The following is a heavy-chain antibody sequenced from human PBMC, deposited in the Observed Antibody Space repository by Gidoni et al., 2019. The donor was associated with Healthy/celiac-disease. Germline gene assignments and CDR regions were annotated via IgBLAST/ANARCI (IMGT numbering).Heavy chain of an antibody. J-gene: IGHJ5*02. D-gene: IGHD2-2*02. V-gene: IGHV1-8*01. Sequence: QVQLVQSAAEVKKPGASVKVSCKASGYTFTSYDINWVRQATGQGLEWMGWMNPTSGNTGYAQKFQGRINMTRNTSISTAYMELSSLRSEDTAVYYCARGLEVRHGYCSSTSCYSYLWFDPWGQGTLVTVSS. CDR3: ARGLEVRHGYCSSTSCYSYLWFDP. CDR2: MNPTSGNT. CDR1: GYTFTSYD.